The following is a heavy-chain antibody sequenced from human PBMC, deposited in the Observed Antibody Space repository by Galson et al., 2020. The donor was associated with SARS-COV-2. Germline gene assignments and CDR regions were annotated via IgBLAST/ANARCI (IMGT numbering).Heavy chain of an antibody. CDR2: IFYSGST. Sequence: SETLSLTCTVSGGSINNNNFYWGWIRQPPGKGLEWIGSIFYSGSTYYNPSLKSRVTMFVDTSKNQFSLRLNSVTAADTAVYYCARDEGIRGYNYGRLYYGMDVWGQGTTVTVSS. D-gene: IGHD5-18*01. V-gene: IGHV4-39*02. J-gene: IGHJ6*02. CDR3: ARDEGIRGYNYGRLYYGMDV. CDR1: GGSINNNNFY.